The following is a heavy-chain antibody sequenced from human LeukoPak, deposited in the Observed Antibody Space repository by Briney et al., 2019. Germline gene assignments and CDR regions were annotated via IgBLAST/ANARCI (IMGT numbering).Heavy chain of an antibody. Sequence: GGSLRLSCAASGFTFSSYAMHWVRQAPGKGLEWVAVISYDGSNKHYADSVKGRFTISRDNSKNTLYLQMNSLRAEDTAVYYCASQPYYWGQGTLVTVSS. J-gene: IGHJ4*02. CDR1: GFTFSSYA. V-gene: IGHV3-30*01. CDR2: ISYDGSNK. CDR3: ASQPYY.